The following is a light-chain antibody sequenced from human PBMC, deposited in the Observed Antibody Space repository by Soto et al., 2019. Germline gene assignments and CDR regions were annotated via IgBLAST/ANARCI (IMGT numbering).Light chain of an antibody. J-gene: IGKJ3*01. CDR2: DAS. CDR1: QSVSSY. CDR3: QQRINWYPT. Sequence: EIVLTQSPATLSLSPGERATLSCRASQSVSSYLAWYQQKPGQAPRLLIYDASNRATGIPARFSGSGSGTDFTLTISSLEPEDFAVYYCQQRINWYPTFGPGTKVDIK. V-gene: IGKV3-11*01.